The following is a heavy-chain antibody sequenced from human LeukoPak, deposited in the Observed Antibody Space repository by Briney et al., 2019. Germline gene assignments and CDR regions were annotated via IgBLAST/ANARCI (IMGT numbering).Heavy chain of an antibody. D-gene: IGHD2-2*01. CDR3: ARAGQGYCTSASCYLSLDY. CDR2: IYTSGST. V-gene: IGHV4-4*07. Sequence: PSETLSLTCTVSGGSVSSYYWSWIRQPAGKGLEWIGRIYTSGSTNYNPSLKSRVAISVDKSKNQFSLNLNSVTAADTAVYYCARAGQGYCTSASCYLSLDYWGQGTLVTVSS. CDR1: GGSVSSYY. J-gene: IGHJ4*02.